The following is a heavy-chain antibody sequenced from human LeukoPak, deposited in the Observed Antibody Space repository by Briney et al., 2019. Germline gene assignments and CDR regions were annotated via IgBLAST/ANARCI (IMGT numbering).Heavy chain of an antibody. V-gene: IGHV4-30-2*01. CDR1: GGSISSGGYS. CDR3: AAAGYDFWSGYYRFPYYFDY. J-gene: IGHJ4*02. Sequence: PSETLSLTCAVSGGSISSGGYSWSWIRQPPGKGLEWVGYIYHSGSTYYNPSLKSRVTIPVDRSKNQFSLKLSSVTAADTAVYYCAAAGYDFWSGYYRFPYYFDYWGQGTLVTVSS. D-gene: IGHD3-3*01. CDR2: IYHSGST.